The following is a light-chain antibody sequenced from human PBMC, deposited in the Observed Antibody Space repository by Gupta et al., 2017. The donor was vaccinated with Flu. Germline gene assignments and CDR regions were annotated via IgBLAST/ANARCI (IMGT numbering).Light chain of an antibody. J-gene: IGLJ2*01. CDR2: DDK. Sequence: TARLTCGAYNIGRISVKWYERRPRKAAGSVIFDDKVRPSRRPARFSGSNSGDTATLAILRVGAGDAADFYCQVWDSRSDNTVVFGAGTKLAVL. CDR1: NIGRIS. CDR3: QVWDSRSDNTVV. V-gene: IGLV3-21*01.